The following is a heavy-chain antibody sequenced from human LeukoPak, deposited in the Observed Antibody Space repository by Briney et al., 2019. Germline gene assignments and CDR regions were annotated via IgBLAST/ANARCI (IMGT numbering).Heavy chain of an antibody. V-gene: IGHV3-74*01. Sequence: QSGGSLRLSCAASGFTFSSYWMHWVRQAPGKGLVWVSRINSDGSSTSYADYVKGRFTISRDNAKNTLYLQMNSLRAEDTAVYYCARSELPLDAFDIWGQGTMVTVSS. CDR2: INSDGSST. CDR1: GFTFSSYW. J-gene: IGHJ3*02. CDR3: ARSELPLDAFDI. D-gene: IGHD2-15*01.